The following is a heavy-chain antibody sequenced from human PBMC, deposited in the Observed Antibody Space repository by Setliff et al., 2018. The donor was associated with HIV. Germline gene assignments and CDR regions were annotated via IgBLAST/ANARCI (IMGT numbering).Heavy chain of an antibody. Sequence: SETLSLTCTVSGGSIRTGNYYWNWIRQPAGKGLEWIGHIHTTGSITYNPSLRSRVTISLDTSKNQVSLSLASVTAADTAVYYCARDGDGSGWSLGEFDFWGQGTLVTVSS. CDR2: IHTTGSI. J-gene: IGHJ4*02. V-gene: IGHV4-61*09. CDR3: ARDGDGSGWSLGEFDF. D-gene: IGHD6-19*01. CDR1: GGSIRTGNYY.